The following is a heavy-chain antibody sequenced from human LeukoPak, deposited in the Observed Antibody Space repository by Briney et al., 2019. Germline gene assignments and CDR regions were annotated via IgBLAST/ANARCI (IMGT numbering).Heavy chain of an antibody. D-gene: IGHD3-16*01. J-gene: IGHJ4*02. V-gene: IGHV1-2*02. Sequence: ASVKVSCKASGYTFTDYHLYGVRQAPGQGLEWMGWSYPNNGGTHSAHKFQGRVTLTRDTSISTAYMELSRLRADDTAVYYCARDGDLVMVEFDYWGQGTLVTVSS. CDR2: SYPNNGGT. CDR3: ARDGDLVMVEFDY. CDR1: GYTFTDYH.